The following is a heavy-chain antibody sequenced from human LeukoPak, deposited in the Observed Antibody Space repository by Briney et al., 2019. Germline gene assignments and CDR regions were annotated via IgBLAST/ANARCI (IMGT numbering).Heavy chain of an antibody. CDR3: VRGQKWPRPYFDY. CDR1: GFTFSSYA. D-gene: IGHD5-24*01. CDR2: ISGSGGST. J-gene: IGHJ4*02. V-gene: IGHV3-23*01. Sequence: GGSLRLSCAASGFTFSSYAMSWVRQAPGKGLEWVSAISGSGGSTYYADSVKGRFTISRDNSKNTLYLQMNSLRAEDTAVYYGVRGQKWPRPYFDYWGQGTLVTVSS.